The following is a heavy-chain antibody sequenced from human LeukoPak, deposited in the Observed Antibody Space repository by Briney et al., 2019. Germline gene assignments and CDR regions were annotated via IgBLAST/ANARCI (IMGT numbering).Heavy chain of an antibody. D-gene: IGHD3-16*02. CDR2: IYYSGST. J-gene: IGHJ5*02. CDR3: ARHASDYVWGSYRYPNWFDP. V-gene: IGHV4-59*08. CDR1: GSSISSYC. Sequence: SETLSLTCTVSGSSISSYCWSWIRQPPGKGLEWIGYIYYSGSTNYNPSLKSRVTISVDTSKNQFSLRLSSVTAADTAVYYCARHASDYVWGSYRYPNWFDPWGQGTLVTVSS.